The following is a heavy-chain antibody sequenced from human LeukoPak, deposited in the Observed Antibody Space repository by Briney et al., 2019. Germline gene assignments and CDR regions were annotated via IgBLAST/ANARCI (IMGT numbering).Heavy chain of an antibody. CDR2: ISYDGSNK. V-gene: IGHV3-30-3*01. CDR1: GFTFSSYA. D-gene: IGHD6-19*01. Sequence: GRSLRLSCAASGFTFSSYAMHWVRQAPGKGLEWVAVISYDGSNKYYADSVKGRFTISRDNSKNTLYLQMNSLRAEDTAVYYCAISIAVAGTPLDYWGQGTLVTVSS. J-gene: IGHJ4*02. CDR3: AISIAVAGTPLDY.